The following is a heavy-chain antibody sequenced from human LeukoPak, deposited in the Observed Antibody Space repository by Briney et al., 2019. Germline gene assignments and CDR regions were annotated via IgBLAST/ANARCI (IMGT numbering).Heavy chain of an antibody. D-gene: IGHD3-3*01. CDR2: ISYDGSNK. Sequence: PGGSLRLSCAASGFTFSSYAMHWVRQAPGKGLEWGAVISYDGSNKYYADSVKGRFTISRDNSKNTLYLQMNSLRAEDTAVYYCARDGGQEWVLRGAFDIWGQGTMVTVSS. J-gene: IGHJ3*02. V-gene: IGHV3-30*14. CDR3: ARDGGQEWVLRGAFDI. CDR1: GFTFSSYA.